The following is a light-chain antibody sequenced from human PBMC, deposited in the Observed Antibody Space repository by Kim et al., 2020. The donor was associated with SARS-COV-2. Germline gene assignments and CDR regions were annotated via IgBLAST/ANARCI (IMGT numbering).Light chain of an antibody. CDR2: EVS. CDR3: SSYTSSSTFDG. V-gene: IGLV2-18*02. Sequence: QSALTQPPSVSGSPGQSVTISCTGTSSDVGSYNRVSWYQQPPGTAPKLMIYEVSNRPSGVPDRFSGSKSGNTASLTISGLQAEDEADYYCSSYTSSSTFDGFGTGTKVTVL. J-gene: IGLJ1*01. CDR1: SSDVGSYNR.